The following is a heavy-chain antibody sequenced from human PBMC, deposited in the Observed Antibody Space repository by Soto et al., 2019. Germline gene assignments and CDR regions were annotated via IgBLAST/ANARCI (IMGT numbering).Heavy chain of an antibody. CDR1: GITFSSHA. D-gene: IGHD2-15*01. V-gene: IGHV3-23*01. J-gene: IGHJ6*02. CDR2: ISGSGNST. CDR3: SRAGYYCSGGSCYYYYDMDV. Sequence: GGSLRLSCAASGITFSSHAFSWVRQAAGKGLEWVSGISGSGNSTYYADSVKGRFSFSRDNSKNTVYLQMNSLRAEDTAVYYCSRAGYYCSGGSCYYYYDMDVWGQGTTVTVSS.